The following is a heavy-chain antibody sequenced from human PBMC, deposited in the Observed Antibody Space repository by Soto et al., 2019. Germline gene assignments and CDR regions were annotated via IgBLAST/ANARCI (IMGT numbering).Heavy chain of an antibody. CDR2: ISAYNGNT. CDR1: GYTFTSYG. Sequence: ASVKVSCKASGYTFTSYGISWVRQAPGQGLEWMGWISAYNGNTNYAQKLQGRVTMTTDTSTSTAYMELRSLRSDDTAVYYCARSALRFLEWLGLQDYWGQGTLVTVSS. CDR3: ARSALRFLEWLGLQDY. D-gene: IGHD3-3*01. J-gene: IGHJ4*02. V-gene: IGHV1-18*04.